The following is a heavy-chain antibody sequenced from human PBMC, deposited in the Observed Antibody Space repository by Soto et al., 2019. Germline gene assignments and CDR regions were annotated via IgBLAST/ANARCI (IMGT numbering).Heavy chain of an antibody. Sequence: GGSLRLSCAASGFTFSSYAMHWVRQAPGKGLEWVAVISYDGSNKYYADSVKGRFTISRDNSKNTLYLQMNSLRAEDTAVYYCASTGVAATASDAFDIWGQGTMVTVSS. D-gene: IGHD2-15*01. CDR3: ASTGVAATASDAFDI. CDR2: ISYDGSNK. CDR1: GFTFSSYA. J-gene: IGHJ3*02. V-gene: IGHV3-30-3*01.